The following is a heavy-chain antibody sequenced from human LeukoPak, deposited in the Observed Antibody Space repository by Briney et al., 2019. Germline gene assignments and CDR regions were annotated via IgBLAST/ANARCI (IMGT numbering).Heavy chain of an antibody. Sequence: GGSLRLSCAASGFTFSSYAMSWVRQAPGKGLGWVSAISGSGGSTYYADSVKGRFTISRDNSKNTLYLQMNSLRAEDTAVYYCAKDLSEQQLALYYYYYMDVWGKGTTVTVSS. V-gene: IGHV3-23*01. CDR3: AKDLSEQQLALYYYYYMDV. D-gene: IGHD6-13*01. CDR1: GFTFSSYA. J-gene: IGHJ6*03. CDR2: ISGSGGST.